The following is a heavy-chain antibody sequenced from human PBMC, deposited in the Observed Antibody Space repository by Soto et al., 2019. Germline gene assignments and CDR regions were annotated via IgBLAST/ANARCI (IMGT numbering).Heavy chain of an antibody. J-gene: IGHJ6*02. CDR2: ISYDGNNK. V-gene: IGHV3-30-3*01. Sequence: HPVGSLRLSCAASGFTFSTYAMEWVRQAPGKGLDWVALISYDGNNKYYADSVRGRFTISRDNSKNTLYLQMNTLRPEDTALYFCARPVEPFYYYGMDVWGQGTTVTVSS. CDR3: ARPVEPFYYYGMDV. CDR1: GFTFSTYA.